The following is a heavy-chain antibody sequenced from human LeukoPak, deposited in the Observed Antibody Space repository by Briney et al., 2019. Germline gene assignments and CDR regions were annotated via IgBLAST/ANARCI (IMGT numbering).Heavy chain of an antibody. CDR1: GGSISSSSYY. CDR2: IYYSGST. V-gene: IGHV4-39*01. CDR3: ARGPELTGPYNWFDP. J-gene: IGHJ5*02. D-gene: IGHD7-27*01. Sequence: SETLSLTCTVSGGSISSSSYYWGWIRQPPGKGLEWIGSIYYSGSTYYNPSLKSRVTISVDTSKNQFSLKLSSVTAADTAVYYCARGPELTGPYNWFDPWGQGTLVTVS.